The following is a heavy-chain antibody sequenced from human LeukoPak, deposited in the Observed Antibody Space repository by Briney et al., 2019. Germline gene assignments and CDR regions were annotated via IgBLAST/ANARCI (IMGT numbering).Heavy chain of an antibody. D-gene: IGHD5-18*01. V-gene: IGHV3-9*01. J-gene: IGHJ4*02. Sequence: PGGSLRLSCAASGFTFDDYGMNWVRQAPGKGLEWVSGISWNSGSIGYADSVKGRFSISRDNGKNSLYLQMNSLRTEDTALYYCPKGHTYGLGESYLDIWGQGTLVSVSS. CDR1: GFTFDDYG. CDR2: ISWNSGSI. CDR3: PKGHTYGLGESYLDI.